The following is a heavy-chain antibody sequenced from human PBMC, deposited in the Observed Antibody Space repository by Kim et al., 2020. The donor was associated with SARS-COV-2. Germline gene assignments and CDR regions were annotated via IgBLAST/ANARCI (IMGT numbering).Heavy chain of an antibody. CDR1: GYTFTSYG. J-gene: IGHJ5*02. Sequence: ASVKVSCKASGYTFTSYGISWVRQAPGQGLEWMGWISAYNGNTNYAQKLQGRVTMTTDTSTSTAYMELRSLRSDDTAVYYCARDEMGYCSGGSCYGNWFDPWGQGTLVTVSS. CDR3: ARDEMGYCSGGSCYGNWFDP. D-gene: IGHD2-15*01. V-gene: IGHV1-18*01. CDR2: ISAYNGNT.